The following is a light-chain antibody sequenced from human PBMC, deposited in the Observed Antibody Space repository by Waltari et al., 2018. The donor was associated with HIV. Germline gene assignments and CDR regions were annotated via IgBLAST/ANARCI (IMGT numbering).Light chain of an antibody. Sequence: QSVLTQPPSASGTPGQRVTITCSGSSSNIGSNTVNWYQQLPGTAPKLLIWSKNHRRQGGPGRFSGSTAGASASLAISGRQSYDEADYYCAAGDDSLNGHVVFGGGTKLTVL. J-gene: IGLJ2*01. CDR3: AAGDDSLNGHVV. V-gene: IGLV1-44*01. CDR1: SSNIGSNT. CDR2: SKN.